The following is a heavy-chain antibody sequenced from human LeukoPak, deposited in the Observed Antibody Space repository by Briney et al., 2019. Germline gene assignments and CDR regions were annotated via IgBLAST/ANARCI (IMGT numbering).Heavy chain of an antibody. V-gene: IGHV3-21*01. CDR2: ISSSSYK. D-gene: IGHD6-13*01. CDR1: GFTFSSYS. J-gene: IGHJ4*02. Sequence: PGGSLRLSCAASGFTFSSYSMSWVRQAPGKGLEWVSSISSSSYKYYADSVKGRFTISRDNAKNSLYLQMNSLRAEDTAVYYCARGEHTSSWYPLDYWGQGTLVTVSS. CDR3: ARGEHTSSWYPLDY.